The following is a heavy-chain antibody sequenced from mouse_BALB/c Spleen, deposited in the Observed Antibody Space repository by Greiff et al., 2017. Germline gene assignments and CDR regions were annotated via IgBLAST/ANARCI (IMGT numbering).Heavy chain of an antibody. CDR3: AAYDGYYAWFAY. Sequence: VKVVESGPGLVAPSQSLSITCTVSGFSLTSYGVHWVRQPPGKGLEWLGVIWAGGSTNYNSALMSRLSISKDNSKSQVFLKMNSLQTDDTAMYYCAAYDGYYAWFAYWGQGTLVTVSA. J-gene: IGHJ3*01. D-gene: IGHD2-3*01. CDR2: IWAGGST. CDR1: GFSLTSYG. V-gene: IGHV2-9*02.